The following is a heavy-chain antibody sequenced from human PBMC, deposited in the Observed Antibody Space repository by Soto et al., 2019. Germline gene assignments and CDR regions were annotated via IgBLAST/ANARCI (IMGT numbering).Heavy chain of an antibody. V-gene: IGHV6-1*01. CDR2: TYYRSNWRH. J-gene: IGHJ4*02. CDR3: ARGVAGSGFDH. D-gene: IGHD6-19*01. CDR1: GDSVSGNTAA. Sequence: SQTLSLTCAISGDSVSGNTAAWNWIRSSPSRGLEWLGRTYYRSNWRHDYAVSVKSRITVNPDTSKNHFPLQLNSVTPDDTAVYYCARGVAGSGFDHWGQGTLVTVSS.